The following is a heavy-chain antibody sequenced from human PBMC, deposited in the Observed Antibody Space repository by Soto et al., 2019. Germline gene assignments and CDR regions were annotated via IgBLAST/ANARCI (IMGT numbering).Heavy chain of an antibody. J-gene: IGHJ4*02. V-gene: IGHV3-33*01. CDR2: IWYDGSNK. CDR3: ARGPAQYYDILTGYPQPIDY. CDR1: GFTFSSYG. Sequence: PGESLKISCAASGFTFSSYGMHWVRQAPGKGLEWVAVIWYDGSNKYYADSVKGRFTISRDNSKNTLYLQMNSLRAEDTAVYYCARGPAQYYDILTGYPQPIDYWGQGTLVTVSS. D-gene: IGHD3-9*01.